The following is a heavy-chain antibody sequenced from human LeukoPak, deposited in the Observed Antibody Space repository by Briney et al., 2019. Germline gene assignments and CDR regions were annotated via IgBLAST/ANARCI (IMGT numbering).Heavy chain of an antibody. D-gene: IGHD3-10*01. CDR3: ARVLALWFGEEGYDY. CDR1: GFTFSSYS. Sequence: GGSLRLSCAASGFTFSSYSMNWVRQAPGKGLEWVSYISSSSSTIYYADSVKGRFTISRDNAKNSLYLQMNSLRAEDTAVYYCARVLALWFGEEGYDYWGQGTLVTVSS. V-gene: IGHV3-48*04. CDR2: ISSSSSTI. J-gene: IGHJ4*02.